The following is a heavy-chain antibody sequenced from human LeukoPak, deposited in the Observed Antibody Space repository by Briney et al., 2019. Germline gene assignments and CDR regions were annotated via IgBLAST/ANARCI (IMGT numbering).Heavy chain of an antibody. J-gene: IGHJ3*02. CDR2: LSKSGNT. CDR1: GGSISSYY. D-gene: IGHD3-9*01. CDR3: ARARYVNSFYAFDI. Sequence: SSETLSLTCTVSGGSISSYYWSWIRLPPGKGLGWIGYLSKSGNTNYSPSLKSRVTIFGDTSKNQFFLKLSSVTAADTAVYYCARARYVNSFYAFDIWGQGTLVTVSS. V-gene: IGHV4-59*01.